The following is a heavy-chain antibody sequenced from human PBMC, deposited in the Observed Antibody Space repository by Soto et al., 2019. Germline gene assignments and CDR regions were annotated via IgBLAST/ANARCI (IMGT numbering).Heavy chain of an antibody. CDR3: ARHRRTTVAKFYFDN. CDR1: GGPSNSYC. D-gene: IGHD4-4*01. CDR2: IFDSGNA. V-gene: IGHV4-59*08. Sequence: QVQLQESGPGLVKPSETLSLTCTSSGGPSNSYCWSWIRQPPGKGLEWIAYIFDSGNANYNPSLKSRVTISVDTSKNQFSLKLTSVTAADTAVYYCARHRRTTVAKFYFDNWGQGALVTVSS. J-gene: IGHJ4*02.